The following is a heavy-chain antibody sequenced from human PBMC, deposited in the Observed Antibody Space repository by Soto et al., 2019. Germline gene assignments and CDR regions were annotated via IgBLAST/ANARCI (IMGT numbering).Heavy chain of an antibody. D-gene: IGHD1-26*01. CDR1: GGTFYSYG. CDR3: ATMGATVYFFDN. J-gene: IGHJ4*02. CDR2: LIPIFGTP. V-gene: IGHV1-69*01. Sequence: GXSVKDSCKASGGTFYSYGINWVRQAPGQGPEWMGGLIPIFGTPNYAQKFQGRVTISADDSTSTAYMELSSLRYEDTAVYYCATMGATVYFFDNWGQGTLVTVSS.